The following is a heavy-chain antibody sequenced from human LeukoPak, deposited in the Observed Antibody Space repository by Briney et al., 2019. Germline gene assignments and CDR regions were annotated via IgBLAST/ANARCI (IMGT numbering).Heavy chain of an antibody. Sequence: GGSLRLSCAASGFTFSSYVMSWVRQAPGKGLEWVSVISGSGDSTYYADSVKGRFTISRDNSKNTLYLQMNSLRVEDTAIYYCARLHIGVSDYWGQGTLVTVSS. V-gene: IGHV3-23*01. D-gene: IGHD3-16*01. J-gene: IGHJ4*02. CDR1: GFTFSSYV. CDR2: ISGSGDST. CDR3: ARLHIGVSDY.